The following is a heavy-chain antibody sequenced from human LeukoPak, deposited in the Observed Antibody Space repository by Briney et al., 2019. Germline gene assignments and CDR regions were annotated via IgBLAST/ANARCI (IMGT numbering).Heavy chain of an antibody. D-gene: IGHD3-22*01. Sequence: ASVKVSCKASGYTFTSYGISWVRQAPGQGLEWMGWIRVYNGDTNYAQELQCRVTMTTDTSTSTAYMELRSLRSDDTAVYYCARGGITMILEAAFDIWGQGTMVTVSS. CDR2: IRVYNGDT. V-gene: IGHV1-18*01. J-gene: IGHJ3*02. CDR1: GYTFTSYG. CDR3: ARGGITMILEAAFDI.